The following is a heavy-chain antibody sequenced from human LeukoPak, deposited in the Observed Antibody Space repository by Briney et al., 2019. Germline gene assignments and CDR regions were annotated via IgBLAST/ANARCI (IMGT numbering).Heavy chain of an antibody. CDR2: FDPEDGET. CDR3: ATGEGIVGNYDY. Sequence: ASVKVSCKVSGYTLTELSMHWVRQAPGKVLEWMGGFDPEDGETIYAQKFQGRVTMTEDTSTDTAYMELSSLRSEDTAVYYCATGEGIVGNYDYWGQGTLVTVSS. J-gene: IGHJ4*02. D-gene: IGHD1-26*01. CDR1: GYTLTELS. V-gene: IGHV1-24*01.